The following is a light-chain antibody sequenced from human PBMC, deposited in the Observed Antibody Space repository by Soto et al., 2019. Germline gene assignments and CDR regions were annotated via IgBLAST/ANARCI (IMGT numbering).Light chain of an antibody. V-gene: IGKV1-5*03. Sequence: DIQMTQANSILSASVGDRVAITCRASQSISAWVAWYQQKPGKAPKLLIYQASLLESGVPSRFSGSGSGTEFNLTNSSLQPDDLATYYCQQYNSSPWTIGQGTKVEIK. J-gene: IGKJ1*01. CDR3: QQYNSSPWT. CDR1: QSISAW. CDR2: QAS.